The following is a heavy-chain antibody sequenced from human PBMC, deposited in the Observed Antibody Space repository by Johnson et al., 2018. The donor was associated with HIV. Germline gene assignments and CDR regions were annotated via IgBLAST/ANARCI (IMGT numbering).Heavy chain of an antibody. Sequence: MQLVESGGGVVRPGGSLRVPCTASGFTFDEYGMSWVRQAPGKGLEWVSGITWNGGTTGYADSVKGRFLISRDNAKNSLYLQKSSLRAEDTALYYCAGALGRMGVTNDGGFEIWGPGNMVTVFS. CDR2: ITWNGGTT. D-gene: IGHD4-17*01. J-gene: IGHJ3*02. CDR3: AGALGRMGVTNDGGFEI. CDR1: GFTFDEYG. V-gene: IGHV3-20*04.